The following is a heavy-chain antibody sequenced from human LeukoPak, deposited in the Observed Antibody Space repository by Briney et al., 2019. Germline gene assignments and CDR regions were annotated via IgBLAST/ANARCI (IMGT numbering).Heavy chain of an antibody. CDR1: GGSFSGYY. J-gene: IGHJ6*03. Sequence: SETLSLTCAVYGGSFSGYYWSWIRQPPGKGLEWIGAINHSGSTNYNPSLKSRVTISVDTSKNQFSLKLSTVTAADTAVNYCARGKGSSGWSNYYYYYMDVWGKGTTVTVSS. V-gene: IGHV4-34*01. CDR2: INHSGST. D-gene: IGHD6-19*01. CDR3: ARGKGSSGWSNYYYYYMDV.